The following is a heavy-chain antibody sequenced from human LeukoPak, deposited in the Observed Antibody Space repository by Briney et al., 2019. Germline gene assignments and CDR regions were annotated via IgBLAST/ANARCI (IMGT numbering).Heavy chain of an antibody. Sequence: GRSLRLSCAASGFTFHYNMHWVRQAPGKGLEWVAVISTDGTQKYYADSVKGRFTISRDNSKDTLYLHMNSLRAEDTAVYYCAKERAGYTNPYYFDYWGQGTLVTVSS. CDR3: AKERAGYTNPYYFDY. D-gene: IGHD3-16*02. CDR1: GFTFHYN. CDR2: ISTDGTQK. V-gene: IGHV3-30*18. J-gene: IGHJ4*02.